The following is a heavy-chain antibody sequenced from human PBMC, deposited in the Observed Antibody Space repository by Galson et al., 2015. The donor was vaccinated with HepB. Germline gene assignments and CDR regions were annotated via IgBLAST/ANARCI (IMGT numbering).Heavy chain of an antibody. CDR3: ARGEAAYDAFDI. CDR1: GFTFGSYW. V-gene: IGHV3-7*03. J-gene: IGHJ3*02. D-gene: IGHD6-13*01. Sequence: SLRLSCAVSGFTFGSYWMSWVRQAPGKGLEWVANIKEDGSEKYYADSVKGRFTMSRDNAKNSLYLHMNSLRAEDTAVYYCARGEAAYDAFDIWGQGTMVTVSS. CDR2: IKEDGSEK.